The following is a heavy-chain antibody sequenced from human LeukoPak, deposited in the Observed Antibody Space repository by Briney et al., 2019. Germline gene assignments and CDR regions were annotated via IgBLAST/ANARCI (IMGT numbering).Heavy chain of an antibody. V-gene: IGHV3-23*01. D-gene: IGHD3-10*01. CDR1: GFTFSSYW. CDR3: ARHLNYYLDY. CDR2: ITASGDST. J-gene: IGHJ4*02. Sequence: PGGSLRLSCAAPGFTFSSYWMSWVRQAPGKGLEWVSAITASGDSTYSADSVKGRFTISRDNSRNTLFQEMSSLRAEDTAVYYCARHLNYYLDYWGQGTLVTVSS.